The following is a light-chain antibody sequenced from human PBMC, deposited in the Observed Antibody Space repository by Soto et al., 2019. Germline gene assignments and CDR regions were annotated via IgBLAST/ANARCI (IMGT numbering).Light chain of an antibody. J-gene: IGKJ1*01. CDR2: CAS. Sequence: EIVMTQSPATLSVSPGERATLSCRASQSVSSTLAWYQQKPGQVPRLLIYCASTRATGIPARFSGSGSGTEFTLTISSLQSEDFAVYYWQQYNNWPPWTFGQGTKVEIK. CDR3: QQYNNWPPWT. V-gene: IGKV3-15*01. CDR1: QSVSST.